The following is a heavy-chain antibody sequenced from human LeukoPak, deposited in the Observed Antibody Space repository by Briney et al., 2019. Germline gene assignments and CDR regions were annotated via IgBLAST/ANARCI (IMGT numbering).Heavy chain of an antibody. CDR1: GFTFSSYG. D-gene: IGHD3-22*01. CDR3: AKDINGGYYYEYFDY. V-gene: IGHV3-30*02. J-gene: IGHJ4*02. CDR2: IRYDGSNK. Sequence: GGSLRLSCAASGFTFSSYGMHWVRQAPGEGLEWVAFIRYDGSNKYYADSVKGRFTISRDNSKNTLYLQMNSLRAEDTAVYYCAKDINGGYYYEYFDYWGQGTLVTVSS.